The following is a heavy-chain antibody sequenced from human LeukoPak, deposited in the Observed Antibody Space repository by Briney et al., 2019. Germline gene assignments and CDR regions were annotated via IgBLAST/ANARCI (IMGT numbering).Heavy chain of an antibody. CDR2: ISAYNGNT. CDR1: GYTFTSYG. J-gene: IGHJ4*02. Sequence: ASVKVSCKASGYTFTSYGISWVRRAPGQGLEWMGWISAYNGNTNYAQKLQGRVTMTTDTSTSTAYMELRSLRSDDTAVYYCARDPSRTTYYYDSSGYSHFDYWGQGTLVTVSS. D-gene: IGHD3-22*01. V-gene: IGHV1-18*01. CDR3: ARDPSRTTYYYDSSGYSHFDY.